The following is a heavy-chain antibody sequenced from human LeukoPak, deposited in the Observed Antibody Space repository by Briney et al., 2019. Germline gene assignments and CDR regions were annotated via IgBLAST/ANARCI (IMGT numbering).Heavy chain of an antibody. Sequence: TSETLSLTCTVSGGSINSYYWSWIRQPPGKGLEWIGSIYYSGSTYYNPSLKSRVTISVDTSKNRFSLKLSSVTAADTAVYYCARHPPGYGDSLYYFDYWGQGTLVTVSS. CDR1: GGSINSYY. D-gene: IGHD4-17*01. J-gene: IGHJ4*02. CDR2: IYYSGST. V-gene: IGHV4-39*01. CDR3: ARHPPGYGDSLYYFDY.